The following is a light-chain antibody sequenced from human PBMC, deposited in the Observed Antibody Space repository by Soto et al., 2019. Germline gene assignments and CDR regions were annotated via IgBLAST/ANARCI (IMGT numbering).Light chain of an antibody. CDR2: ENN. J-gene: IGLJ3*02. CDR3: GTWDSSLSAGRV. CDR1: SSNIGNNY. Sequence: QSVLTQPPSVSAAPGQTVTISCSGSSSNIGNNYVSWYQQLPGTAPQLLIYENNKRPSGIPDRFSGSKSGTSATLGITGLQTGDEADYYCGTWDSSLSAGRVFGGGTKVTVL. V-gene: IGLV1-51*02.